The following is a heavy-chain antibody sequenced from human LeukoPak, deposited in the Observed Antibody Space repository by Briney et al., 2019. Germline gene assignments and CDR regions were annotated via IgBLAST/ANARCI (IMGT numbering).Heavy chain of an antibody. CDR1: GGSFSNYY. CDR2: IDHSGNT. Sequence: SETLSLTCAVSGGSFSNYYLHWIRQHPGKRREWMGQIDHSGNTKYNPSLKNRLTTSVETSKNQTCLNLNSVTATAVYYCVIFIMGTTTTDYWGQGTLVTVYS. CDR3: VIFIMGTTTTDY. J-gene: IGHJ4*02. D-gene: IGHD1-26*01. V-gene: IGHV4-34*01.